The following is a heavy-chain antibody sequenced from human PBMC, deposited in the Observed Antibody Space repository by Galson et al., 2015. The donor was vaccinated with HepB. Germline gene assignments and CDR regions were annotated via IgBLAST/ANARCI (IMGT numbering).Heavy chain of an antibody. CDR2: ISSSGSTT. V-gene: IGHV3-11*01. Sequence: SLRLSCAASGFTFSDYYMSWIRQAPGKGLEWVSYISSSGSTTYDADSVKGRFTISRDNAKNSLYLLMSSLRAEDTAVYYCARETRIGYYFGSGPHSIWGQGTLVTVSS. CDR3: ARETRIGYYFGSGPHSI. J-gene: IGHJ3*02. CDR1: GFTFSDYY. D-gene: IGHD3-10*01.